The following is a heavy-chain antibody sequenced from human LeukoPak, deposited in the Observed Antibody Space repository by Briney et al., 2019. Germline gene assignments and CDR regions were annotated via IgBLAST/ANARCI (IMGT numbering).Heavy chain of an antibody. CDR1: GGSISSYY. Sequence: SSETLSLTCTVSGGSISSYYWSWIRQPAGKGLEWIGRFYTSGSTHYNPSLKSRVTMSIDTSKNQFSLKLSSVTAADTAVYYCGRDARLHYYFDYWGQGTLVTVSS. CDR2: FYTSGST. D-gene: IGHD6-25*01. V-gene: IGHV4-4*07. J-gene: IGHJ4*02. CDR3: GRDARLHYYFDY.